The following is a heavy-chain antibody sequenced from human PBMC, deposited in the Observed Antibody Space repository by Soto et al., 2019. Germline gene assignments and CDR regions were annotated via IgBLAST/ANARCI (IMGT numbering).Heavy chain of an antibody. D-gene: IGHD3-16*02. CDR1: GDSVTSVKHY. CDR2: IYDSGST. Sequence: QVQLQESGPGLVKSSETLSLTCTVSGDSVTSVKHYWSWIRQPPGKGLEWIGYIYDSGSTNPSLKSRVTFSVDTSRNQFSVSLTSVTAADTAVYYCAALKRIVAADYWGQGTLAIVSS. J-gene: IGHJ4*02. CDR3: AALKRIVAADY. V-gene: IGHV4-61*01.